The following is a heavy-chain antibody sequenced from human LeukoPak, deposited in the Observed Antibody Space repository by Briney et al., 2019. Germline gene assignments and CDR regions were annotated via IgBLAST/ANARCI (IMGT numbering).Heavy chain of an antibody. CDR2: ISWDGSDT. CDR1: GSTFDDYM. CDR3: AKDSGALEEGYFDS. J-gene: IGHJ4*02. Sequence: GGSLRLSCAASGSTFDDYMMHWVRQAPGKGLEWVSLISWDGSDTYYADSVKGRFTISRDNSKDSLYLQMNSLRTDDTALYYCAKDSGALEEGYFDSWGQGTLVTVSS. V-gene: IGHV3-43*01.